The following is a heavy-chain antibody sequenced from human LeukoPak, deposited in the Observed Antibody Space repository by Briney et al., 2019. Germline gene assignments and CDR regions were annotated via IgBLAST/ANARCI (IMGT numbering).Heavy chain of an antibody. CDR2: IYPGDSDT. CDR1: GYSFTSYW. D-gene: IGHD5-24*01. Sequence: GESLKISCKGSGYSFTSYWIGWVRQMPGKGLEWMGIIYPGDSDTGYSPSFQGQVTISADKSISTAYLQWSSLKASDTAMYYCARPAGVVATIEGGDAFDIWGQGTMVTVSS. CDR3: ARPAGVVATIEGGDAFDI. V-gene: IGHV5-51*01. J-gene: IGHJ3*02.